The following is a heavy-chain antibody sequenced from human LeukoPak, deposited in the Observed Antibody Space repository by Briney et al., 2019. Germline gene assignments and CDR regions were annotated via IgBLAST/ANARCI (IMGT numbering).Heavy chain of an antibody. D-gene: IGHD4-17*01. CDR2: IRTGGGAT. CDR1: GFTFSIYA. J-gene: IGHJ3*01. CDR3: SRDPNGDYVGAFDF. V-gene: IGHV3-23*01. Sequence: GGSLRLSCAASGFTFSIYAMHWVRQAPGKGLEWVSTIRTGGGATNYADSVKGRFTISRDNSRGTLYLQMSSLRAEDTATYYCSRDPNGDYVGAFDFWGQGTLVTVSS.